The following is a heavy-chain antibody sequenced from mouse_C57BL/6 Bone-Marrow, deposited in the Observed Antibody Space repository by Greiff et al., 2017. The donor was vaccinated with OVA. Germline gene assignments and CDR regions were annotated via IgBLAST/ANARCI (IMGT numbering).Heavy chain of an antibody. CDR3: ARPGNFDY. Sequence: VQLQQSGAELVKPGASVKISCKASGYAFSSYWMNWVKQRPGKGLEWIGQIYPGDGGTNYNGKFKGKATMTADKSSSTAYMQLRSLTAEAAAVYFCARPGNFDYWGQGTTLTVSS. CDR2: IYPGDGGT. J-gene: IGHJ2*01. V-gene: IGHV1-80*01. CDR1: GYAFSSYW.